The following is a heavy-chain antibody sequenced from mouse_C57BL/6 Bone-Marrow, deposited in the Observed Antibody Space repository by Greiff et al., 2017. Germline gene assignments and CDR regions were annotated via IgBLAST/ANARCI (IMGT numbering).Heavy chain of an antibody. CDR2: SRNKANDYTT. Sequence: EVMLVESGGGLVQSGRSLRLSCATSGFTFSDFYMEWVRQAPGKGLEWIAASRNKANDYTTEYSASVKGRFIVSRDTSQSILYLQMNALRAEDTAIYYCARDAWPYYGYAMDYWGQGTSVTVSS. D-gene: IGHD1-1*02. CDR1: GFTFSDFY. V-gene: IGHV7-1*01. J-gene: IGHJ4*01. CDR3: ARDAWPYYGYAMDY.